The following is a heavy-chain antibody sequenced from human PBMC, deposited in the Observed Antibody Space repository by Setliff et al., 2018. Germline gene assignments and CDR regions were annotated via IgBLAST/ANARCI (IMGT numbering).Heavy chain of an antibody. Sequence: SETLSLTCGVSGGGGSFSAYYWSWIRQPPGKGLEWIGEISPGGSTIYNPSLRSRVTMSVDTAKNRFSLNLTSVTAADTAVYYCARMSGFLYMDVWGKGTTVTVSS. J-gene: IGHJ6*03. CDR1: GGGGSFSAYY. CDR3: ARMSGFLYMDV. V-gene: IGHV4-34*01. D-gene: IGHD3-3*01. CDR2: ISPGGST.